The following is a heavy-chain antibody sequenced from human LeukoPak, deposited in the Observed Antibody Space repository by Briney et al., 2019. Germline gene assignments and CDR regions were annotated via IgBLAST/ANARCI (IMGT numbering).Heavy chain of an antibody. D-gene: IGHD3-22*01. CDR2: IYTSGST. Sequence: PSETLSLTCTVSGGSISSYYWSWIRQPAGKGLEWIGRIYTSGSTNYNPSLKSRVTMSVDTSKNQFSLKLSSVTAAHTAVYYCARDRYYYDSSGYSTFDYWGQGTLVTVSS. J-gene: IGHJ4*02. CDR3: ARDRYYYDSSGYSTFDY. V-gene: IGHV4-4*07. CDR1: GGSISSYY.